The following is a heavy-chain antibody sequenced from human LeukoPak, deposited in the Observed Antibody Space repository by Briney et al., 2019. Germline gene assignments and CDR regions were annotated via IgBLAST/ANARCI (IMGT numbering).Heavy chain of an antibody. CDR2: INPNSGGT. CDR1: GYTFTGYY. V-gene: IGHV1-2*02. Sequence: ASVKVSCKASGYTFTGYYMHWVRQAPGQGLEWMGWINPNSGGTNYAQKFQGRVTMTRDTSTSTAYMELSRLRSDDTAVYYCARASTVVTPGNHWGQGTLVTVSS. CDR3: ARASTVVTPGNH. J-gene: IGHJ5*02. D-gene: IGHD4-23*01.